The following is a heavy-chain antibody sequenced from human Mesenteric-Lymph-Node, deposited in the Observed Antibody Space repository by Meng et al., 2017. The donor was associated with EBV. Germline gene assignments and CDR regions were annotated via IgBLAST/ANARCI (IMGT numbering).Heavy chain of an antibody. CDR1: SGSISNSNW. D-gene: IGHD3-16*02. Sequence: QAELEESGPVLGKPSGTLSLTCAVSSGSISNSNWWSWVRQPPGKGLQWIGEIFHSGGTNYNPSLKSRVTISVDKSKNQFSLKVNSLTAADTAVYYCARITFGGAIGDWGQGTLVTVSS. V-gene: IGHV4-4*02. CDR2: IFHSGGT. CDR3: ARITFGGAIGD. J-gene: IGHJ4*02.